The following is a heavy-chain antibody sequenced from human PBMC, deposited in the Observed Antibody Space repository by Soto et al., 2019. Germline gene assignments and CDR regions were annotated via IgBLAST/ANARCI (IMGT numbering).Heavy chain of an antibody. CDR3: ARSPPDVGYNYHYFDY. Sequence: PGGSLRLSCAASGFTVSSNYMSWVRQAPGKGLEWVSVIYSGGSTYYADSVKGRFTISRDNSKNTLYLQMNSLRAEDTAVYYCARSPPDVGYNYHYFDYWGQGTLVTVSS. J-gene: IGHJ4*02. D-gene: IGHD5-12*01. CDR1: GFTVSSNY. CDR2: IYSGGST. V-gene: IGHV3-53*01.